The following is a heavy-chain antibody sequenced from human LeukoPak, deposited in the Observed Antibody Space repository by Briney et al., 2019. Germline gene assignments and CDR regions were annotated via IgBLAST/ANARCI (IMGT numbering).Heavy chain of an antibody. V-gene: IGHV4-59*01. CDR1: GGPISLYH. CDR3: ASLSSGEYGD. Sequence: SETLSLICTVSGGPISLYHWSCLPQPPGGGREWSGYIDDSGSSNYNPSLKSPVTISVDTSKNQFSLKLSALTAADTAVYYCASLSSGEYGDRGHVTLVTV. J-gene: IGHJ4*01. D-gene: IGHD6-19*01. CDR2: IDDSGSS.